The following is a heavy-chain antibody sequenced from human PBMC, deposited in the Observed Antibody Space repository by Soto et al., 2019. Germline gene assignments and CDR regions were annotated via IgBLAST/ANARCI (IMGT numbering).Heavy chain of an antibody. V-gene: IGHV3-33*01. CDR3: ARDDEYSGNGMDV. CDR1: EFTFSNYG. CDR2: ILNDGSNR. J-gene: IGHJ6*02. D-gene: IGHD3-10*01. Sequence: QVQFVASGGGVVQPGRSLRLSCAASEFTFSNYGMHWVRQAPGKGLEWVAVILNDGSNRYHADSVKDRFTISRDNSKNTLYLPMNSLRAEDTAVYYCARDDEYSGNGMDVWGQGTTVTVS.